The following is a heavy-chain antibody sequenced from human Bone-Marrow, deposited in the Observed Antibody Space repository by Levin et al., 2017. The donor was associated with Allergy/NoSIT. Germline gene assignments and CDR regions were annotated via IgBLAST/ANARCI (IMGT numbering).Heavy chain of an antibody. J-gene: IGHJ6*02. V-gene: IGHV1-69*15. Sequence: PGGSLRLSCKVSEETYSNYGITWVRQAPGQGLEWIGRILPRFGTSDYSQMFRGRVTITADESASIVYMELSSLRFEDTAVYFCVRDIGQAYGMDVWGPGTTVTVSS. CDR3: VRDIGQAYGMDV. CDR1: EETYSNYG. D-gene: IGHD1-26*01. CDR2: ILPRFGTS.